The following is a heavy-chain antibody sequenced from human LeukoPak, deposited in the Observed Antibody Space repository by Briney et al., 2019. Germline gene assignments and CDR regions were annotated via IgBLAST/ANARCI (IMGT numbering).Heavy chain of an antibody. Sequence: PGGSLRLSCAASGFTFSGYAMSWVRQAPGKGLEWVSAISGSGGSTYYADSVKGRFTISRDNSKNTLYLQMNSLRAEDTAVYYCAKLRGYCSGGSCYPLSYFDYWGQGTLVPVSS. J-gene: IGHJ4*02. CDR1: GFTFSGYA. CDR2: ISGSGGST. V-gene: IGHV3-23*01. D-gene: IGHD2-15*01. CDR3: AKLRGYCSGGSCYPLSYFDY.